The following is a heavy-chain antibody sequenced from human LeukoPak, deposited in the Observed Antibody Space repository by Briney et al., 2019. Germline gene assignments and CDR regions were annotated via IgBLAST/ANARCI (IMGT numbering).Heavy chain of an antibody. CDR1: GGSTSSGDYY. CDR2: IYYSGST. D-gene: IGHD3-22*01. CDR3: ARGVITTSVDDY. Sequence: SETLSLTCTVSGGSTSSGDYYWSWIRQPPGKGLEWIGYIYYSGSTYYNPSLKSRVTISVDTSKNQFSLKLSSVTAADTAVYYCARGVITTSVDDYWGQGTLVTVSS. J-gene: IGHJ4*02. V-gene: IGHV4-30-4*01.